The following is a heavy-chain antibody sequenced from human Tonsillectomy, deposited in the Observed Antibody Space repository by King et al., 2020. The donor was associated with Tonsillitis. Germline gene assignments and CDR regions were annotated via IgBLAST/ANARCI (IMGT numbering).Heavy chain of an antibody. CDR3: TKGGGALLGH. J-gene: IGHJ4*02. Sequence: VQLVESGGGLVQPGGSLKLSCAASGFTFSGSAMHWVRQASGKGLEWVGRIRSKANSFPTTYAASVKGRFTISRDDSKSTVYLQMNSLKTEDTAVYYCTKGGGALLGHWGQGTLVTVSS. V-gene: IGHV3-73*02. CDR2: IRSKANSFPT. CDR1: GFTFSGSA. D-gene: IGHD3-16*01.